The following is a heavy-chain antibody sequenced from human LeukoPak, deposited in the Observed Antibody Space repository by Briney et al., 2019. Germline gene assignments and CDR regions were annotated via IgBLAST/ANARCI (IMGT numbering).Heavy chain of an antibody. D-gene: IGHD6-19*01. V-gene: IGHV1-8*01. Sequence: ASVKASCKASGYTFTSYDINWVRQATGQGLEWMGWMNPNSGNTGYAQKFQGRVTMTRNTSISTAYMELSSLRSEDTAVYYCARAPPYSSGWYQTDWGQGTLVTVSS. CDR3: ARAPPYSSGWYQTD. CDR1: GYTFTSYD. J-gene: IGHJ4*02. CDR2: MNPNSGNT.